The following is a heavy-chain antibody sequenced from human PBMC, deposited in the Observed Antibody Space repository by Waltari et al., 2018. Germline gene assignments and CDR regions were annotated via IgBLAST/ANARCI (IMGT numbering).Heavy chain of an antibody. CDR1: VFSFSCHF. Sequence: ELQLVESGGDLVQPGGSLRLSCAASVFSFSCHFMDWVRQAPGKGLEWVGRIKNRAHHYTTEYAASVRGRFNISREDSKNLLYLQMNSLTTMDTAVYYCAQYYVGFWGPGSVVTVSS. CDR3: AQYYVGF. J-gene: IGHJ4*02. D-gene: IGHD1-26*01. V-gene: IGHV3-72*01. CDR2: IKNRAHHYTT.